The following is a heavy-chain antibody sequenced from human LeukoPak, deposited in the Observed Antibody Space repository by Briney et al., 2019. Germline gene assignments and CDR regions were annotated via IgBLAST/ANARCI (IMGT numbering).Heavy chain of an antibody. CDR2: IYYSGST. CDR3: ARHRKTGYSSGRLYYFDY. Sequence: SETLSLTCTVSGGSISSSSYYWGWIRQPPGKGLEWIGSIYYSGSTYYNPSLKSRVTISVDTSKNQFSLKLSSVTAADTAVYCCARHRKTGYSSGRLYYFDYWGQGTLVTVSS. V-gene: IGHV4-39*01. D-gene: IGHD6-19*01. CDR1: GGSISSSSYY. J-gene: IGHJ4*02.